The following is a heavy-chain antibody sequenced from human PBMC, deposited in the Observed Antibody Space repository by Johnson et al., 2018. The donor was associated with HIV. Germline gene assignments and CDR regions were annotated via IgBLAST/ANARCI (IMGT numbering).Heavy chain of an antibody. CDR2: INWNSGSI. J-gene: IGHJ3*02. V-gene: IGHV3-11*01. CDR1: GLTFSDYY. CDR3: ARESSAGEYSYGII. Sequence: QVQLVESGGGLVKPGGSLRLSCAAPGLTFSDYYMTWIRQAPGKGLEWVSGINWNSGSIGYADSVKGRFTISRDNAKNSLYLQMNSLRAEDTAVYYCARESSAGEYSYGIIWGQGTMVTVSS. D-gene: IGHD5-18*01.